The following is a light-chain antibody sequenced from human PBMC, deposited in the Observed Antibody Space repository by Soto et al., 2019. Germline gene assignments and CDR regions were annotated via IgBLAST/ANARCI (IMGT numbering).Light chain of an antibody. V-gene: IGLV1-44*01. CDR3: SSWDGILHGLV. CDR2: SNN. CDR1: SSNIGTNN. Sequence: QSVLTQPPSASGTPGQSVTISCSGGSSNIGTNNVAWYQHLPGRAPKLVIHSNNRRPSGVPDRISASKSGTSASLAISGLQSEDEADYYCSSWDGILHGLVFGTGTKLAVL. J-gene: IGLJ1*01.